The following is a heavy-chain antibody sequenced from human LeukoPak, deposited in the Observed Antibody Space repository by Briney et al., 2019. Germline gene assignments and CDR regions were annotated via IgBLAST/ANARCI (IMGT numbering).Heavy chain of an antibody. D-gene: IGHD3-3*02. CDR1: GFTFSSYS. V-gene: IGHV3-48*04. Sequence: GGSLGLSCAASGFTFSSYSMNWVRQAPGKGLEWVSYISSSSSTIYYADSVKGRFTISRDNAKNSLYLQMNSLRAEDTAVYYCASEEGPLGYWGQGTLVTVSS. CDR3: ASEEGPLGY. J-gene: IGHJ4*02. CDR2: ISSSSSTI.